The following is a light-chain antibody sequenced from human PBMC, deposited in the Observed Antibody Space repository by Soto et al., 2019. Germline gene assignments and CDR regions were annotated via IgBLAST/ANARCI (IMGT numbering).Light chain of an antibody. V-gene: IGLV7-43*01. Sequence: QTVVTQEPSLTVSPGGTVTLTCASSTGAVTSGYYPNWFQQKPGQAPRTLIYNTRNKHSWTPARFSGSLLGGKAALTLSGVQPEDEAEYYCLLYYGGAWVFGGGTKLTVL. CDR2: NTR. CDR1: TGAVTSGYY. CDR3: LLYYGGAWV. J-gene: IGLJ3*02.